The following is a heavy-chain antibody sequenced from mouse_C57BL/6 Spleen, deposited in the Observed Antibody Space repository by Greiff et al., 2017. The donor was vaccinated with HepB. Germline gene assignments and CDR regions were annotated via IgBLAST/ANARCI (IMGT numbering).Heavy chain of an antibody. D-gene: IGHD2-3*01. CDR3: ARSFYDGYRAAWFAY. V-gene: IGHV1-69*01. Sequence: QVQLQQPGAELVMPGASVKLSCKASGYTFTSYWMHWVKQRPGQGLEWIGEIDPSDSYTNYNQKFKGKSTLTVDKSSSTAYMQLSSLTSEDSAVYYCARSFYDGYRAAWFAYWGQGTLVTVSA. J-gene: IGHJ3*01. CDR1: GYTFTSYW. CDR2: IDPSDSYT.